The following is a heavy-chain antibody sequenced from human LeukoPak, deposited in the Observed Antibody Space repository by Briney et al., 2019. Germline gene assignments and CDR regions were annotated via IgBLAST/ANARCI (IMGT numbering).Heavy chain of an antibody. J-gene: IGHJ4*02. Sequence: PSETLSLTCAVYGGSFSGYYWSWLRQPPGKGLEWIGEINHSGSTNYNPSLKSRVTISVDTSKNQFSLKLSSVTAADTAVYYCAKDAVITMIRRAYYYFDYWGQGTLVTVSS. V-gene: IGHV4-34*01. CDR3: AKDAVITMIRRAYYYFDY. CDR1: GGSFSGYY. CDR2: INHSGST. D-gene: IGHD3-22*01.